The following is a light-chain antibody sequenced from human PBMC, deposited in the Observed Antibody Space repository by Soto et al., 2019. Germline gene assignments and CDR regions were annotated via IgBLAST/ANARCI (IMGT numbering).Light chain of an antibody. Sequence: QSVLTQPASVSGSPGQSITISCTGTSSDVGSYNLVSWYQQHPGKVPKLMIYGDNKRPSGVSNRFSGSKSGNTASLTISGLQGEDEADYYCCSYAGSSIEVFGTGTKVTVL. CDR3: CSYAGSSIEV. CDR2: GDN. J-gene: IGLJ1*01. V-gene: IGLV2-23*01. CDR1: SSDVGSYNL.